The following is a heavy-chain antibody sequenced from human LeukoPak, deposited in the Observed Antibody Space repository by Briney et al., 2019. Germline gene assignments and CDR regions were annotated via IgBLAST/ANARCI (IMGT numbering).Heavy chain of an antibody. CDR1: GYSFTTYG. CDR2: INVYNGNT. D-gene: IGHD6-13*01. J-gene: IGHJ3*02. CDR3: ASSSWSPANAFDI. V-gene: IGHV1-18*01. Sequence: GASVKVSCKASGYSFTTYGITWVRQAPGQGLEWMGWINVYNGNTNYAQKIQGRVTMTTDTSTSTAYMELRSLRSDDTAVYYCASSSWSPANAFDIWGQGTMVTVSS.